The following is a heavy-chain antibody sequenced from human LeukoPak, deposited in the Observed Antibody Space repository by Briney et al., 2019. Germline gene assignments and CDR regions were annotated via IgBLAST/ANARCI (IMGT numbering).Heavy chain of an antibody. Sequence: GGSLRLSCTASGFIFSDYAMSWVRQARGKGLEWVSGISGSGDRTDYADSVKGRFTISRDNAKTTVYLQMKGLRAEDTAVYHCAKRGYCDYSNYGPLSFWGQGILVTVSS. D-gene: IGHD3-16*01. CDR1: GFIFSDYA. J-gene: IGHJ4*02. CDR3: AKRGYCDYSNYGPLSF. V-gene: IGHV3-23*01. CDR2: ISGSGDRT.